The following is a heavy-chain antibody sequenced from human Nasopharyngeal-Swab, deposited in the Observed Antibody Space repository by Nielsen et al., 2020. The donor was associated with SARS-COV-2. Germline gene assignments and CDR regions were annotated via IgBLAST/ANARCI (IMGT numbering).Heavy chain of an antibody. CDR1: GYSISSGYY. D-gene: IGHD6-13*01. V-gene: IGHV4-38-2*02. CDR3: ARAGIAAAGYYYYGMDV. Sequence: SETLSLTCTVSGYSISSGYYWDWIRQSPGKGLEWIGSIYHSGSTYYNPSLKSRVTISVDTSKNQFSLKLSSVTAADTAVYYCARAGIAAAGYYYYGMDVWGQGTTVTVSS. CDR2: IYHSGST. J-gene: IGHJ6*02.